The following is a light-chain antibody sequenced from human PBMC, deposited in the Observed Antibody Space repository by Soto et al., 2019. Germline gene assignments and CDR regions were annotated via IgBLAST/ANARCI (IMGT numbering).Light chain of an antibody. CDR1: SSHIGSNY. CDR2: RNN. J-gene: IGLJ1*01. Sequence: SVLTQPPSASGTPGQRVTISCSGSSSHIGSNYVYWYQQLPGTAPKLLIYRNNQRPSGVPDRFSGSKSGTSASLAISGLRSEDEADYYCAAWDDSLSVYVFGTGTKVTVL. V-gene: IGLV1-47*01. CDR3: AAWDDSLSVYV.